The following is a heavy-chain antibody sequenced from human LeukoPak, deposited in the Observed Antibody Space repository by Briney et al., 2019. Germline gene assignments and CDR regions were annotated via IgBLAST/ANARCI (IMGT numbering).Heavy chain of an antibody. CDR2: INPNSGGT. V-gene: IGHV1-2*02. D-gene: IGHD3-22*01. CDR3: ARGTRSEDSSGYYLD. CDR1: GYTFTSYG. Sequence: ASVKVSCKASGYTFTSYGISWVRQAPGQGLEWMGWINPNSGGTNYAQKLQGRVTMTRDTSISTAYMELSRLRSDDTAVYYCARGTRSEDSSGYYLDWGQGTLVTVSS. J-gene: IGHJ4*02.